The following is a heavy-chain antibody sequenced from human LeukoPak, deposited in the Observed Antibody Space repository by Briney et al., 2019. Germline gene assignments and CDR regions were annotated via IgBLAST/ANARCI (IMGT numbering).Heavy chain of an antibody. Sequence: SETLSLTCTVSGGSIRSYYWSWIRQPPGKGLEWIGYIYYSGSTNYNPSLKSRVTISVDPSKNQFSLKLSSVTAADTAVYYCARGRFWSGLLDYWGQGTLVTVSS. J-gene: IGHJ4*02. CDR1: GGSIRSYY. D-gene: IGHD3-3*01. V-gene: IGHV4-59*01. CDR3: ARGRFWSGLLDY. CDR2: IYYSGST.